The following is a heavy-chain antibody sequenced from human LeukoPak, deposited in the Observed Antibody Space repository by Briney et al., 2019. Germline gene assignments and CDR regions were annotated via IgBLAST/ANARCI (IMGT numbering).Heavy chain of an antibody. D-gene: IGHD1-26*01. CDR1: GFTFSSYG. Sequence: GRSLRLSCAASGFTFSSYGMHWVRQAPGKGLEWVAVISYDGSNKYYADSVKGRFTISRDNSKNTLYLQMNSLRAEDTAVYYCARATTRWELRDPFDYWGQGTLVTVSS. J-gene: IGHJ4*02. CDR3: ARATTRWELRDPFDY. V-gene: IGHV3-30*03. CDR2: ISYDGSNK.